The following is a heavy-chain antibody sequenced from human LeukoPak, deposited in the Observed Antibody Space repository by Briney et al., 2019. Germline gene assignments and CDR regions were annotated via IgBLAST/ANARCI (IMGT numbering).Heavy chain of an antibody. J-gene: IGHJ6*03. Sequence: PGGSLRLSCAASGFTFSSYSMHWVRQAPGKGLEWVSVISYDGSNKYYADSVKGRFTISRDNSKNTLYLQMNSLRAEDTAVYYCARGLGAGTEDYMDVWGKGTTVTVSS. V-gene: IGHV3-30-3*01. CDR3: ARGLGAGTEDYMDV. CDR2: ISYDGSNK. D-gene: IGHD3-10*01. CDR1: GFTFSSYS.